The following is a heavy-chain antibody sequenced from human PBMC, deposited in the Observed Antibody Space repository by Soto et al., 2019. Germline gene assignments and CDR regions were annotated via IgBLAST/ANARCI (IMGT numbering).Heavy chain of an antibody. V-gene: IGHV4-59*01. CDR3: ARDLKECSSTSCYIHYYYMDV. Sequence: SETLSLTCTVSGGSISSYYWSRIRQPPGKGLEWIGYIYYSGSTNYNPSLKGRVTISVDTSKNQFSLKLSSVTAADTAVYYCARDLKECSSTSCYIHYYYMDVWGKGTTVTVSS. J-gene: IGHJ6*03. CDR1: GGSISSYY. D-gene: IGHD2-2*02. CDR2: IYYSGST.